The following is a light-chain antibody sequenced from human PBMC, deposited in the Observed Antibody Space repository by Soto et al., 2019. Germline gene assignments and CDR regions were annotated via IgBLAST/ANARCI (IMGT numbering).Light chain of an antibody. CDR2: DVS. V-gene: IGLV2-14*01. CDR1: SSDVGGYNY. J-gene: IGLJ2*01. CDR3: SSYTSSSTVV. Sequence: QSALTQPASVSGSPGQSITISCTGTSSDVGGYNYVSWYQQHPGKAPKLMIYDVSNQPSGVSNRFSGSKSGNTASLTISGLQAEDEDDYYCSSYTSSSTVVFGGGTKLPVL.